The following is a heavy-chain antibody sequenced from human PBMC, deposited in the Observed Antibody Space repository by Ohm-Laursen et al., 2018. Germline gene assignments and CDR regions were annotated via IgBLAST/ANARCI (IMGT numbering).Heavy chain of an antibody. CDR3: ARGNQLEPYWYFDL. CDR1: GYTFTGYY. J-gene: IGHJ2*01. CDR2: INPNSGGT. V-gene: IGHV1-2*02. Sequence: ASVKVSCKASGYTFTGYYMHWVRQAPGQGLEWMGWINPNSGGTNYAQKFQGRVTMTRGTSISTAYMELSRLRSDDTAVYYCARGNQLEPYWYFDLWGRGTLVTVSS. D-gene: IGHD1-1*01.